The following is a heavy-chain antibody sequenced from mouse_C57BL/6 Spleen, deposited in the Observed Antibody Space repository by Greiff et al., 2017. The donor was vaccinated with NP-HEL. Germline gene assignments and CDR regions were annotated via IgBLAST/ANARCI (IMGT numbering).Heavy chain of an antibody. V-gene: IGHV5-17*01. D-gene: IGHD4-1*01. Sequence: EVQGVESGGGLVKPGGSLKLSCAASGFTFSDYGMHWVRQAPEKGLEWVAYISSGSSTIYYADTVKGRFTISRDKDKNNRFLQMTRLRSEDTAMYYCARQGGTGAMDYWGQGTSVTVSS. J-gene: IGHJ4*01. CDR2: ISSGSSTI. CDR1: GFTFSDYG. CDR3: ARQGGTGAMDY.